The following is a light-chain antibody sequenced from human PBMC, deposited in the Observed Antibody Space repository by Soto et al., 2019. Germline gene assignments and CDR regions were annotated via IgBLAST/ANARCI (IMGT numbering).Light chain of an antibody. V-gene: IGKV3-20*01. J-gene: IGKJ5*01. CDR1: QTVTRSY. Sequence: EIRLTQSPGTLSLPPGERATLSCRASQTVTRSYLAWYQQKPGQAPRLLIYGASTRATGIPARFSGSGSGTDFSLTISRLEPEDFAVYYCQHYDNSPVTFGQGTLLEIK. CDR3: QHYDNSPVT. CDR2: GAS.